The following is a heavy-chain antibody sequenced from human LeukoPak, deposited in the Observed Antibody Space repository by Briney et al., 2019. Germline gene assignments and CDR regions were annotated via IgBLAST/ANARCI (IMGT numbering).Heavy chain of an antibody. CDR3: ARDSGTYTYGFEFDY. V-gene: IGHV3-11*01. CDR2: ISSSSSTI. Sequence: GGSLRLSCGASGFSFSDYYMSWIRRAPGKRLEWVSYISSSSSTIYYADSVKGRFTISRDNAKNSLYLQMNSLRDEDTAVYYCARDSGTYTYGFEFDYWGQGTLVTVSS. CDR1: GFSFSDYY. D-gene: IGHD5-18*01. J-gene: IGHJ4*02.